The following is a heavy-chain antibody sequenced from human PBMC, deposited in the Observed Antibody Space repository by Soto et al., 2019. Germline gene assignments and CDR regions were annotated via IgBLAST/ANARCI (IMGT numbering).Heavy chain of an antibody. CDR2: IYHSGST. CDR3: ARVRFWEWFPSGCLDP. CDR1: GGSISSGGYS. J-gene: IGHJ5*02. D-gene: IGHD3-3*01. V-gene: IGHV4-30-2*01. Sequence: QLQLQESGSGLVKPSQTLSLTCAVSGGSISSGGYSWSWIRQPPGKGLEWIGYIYHSGSTYYNPSLKSRAPKSLDRSKNQSPLKLSLVTAGDTAWYYCARVRFWEWFPSGCLDPWGREPWSPSPQ.